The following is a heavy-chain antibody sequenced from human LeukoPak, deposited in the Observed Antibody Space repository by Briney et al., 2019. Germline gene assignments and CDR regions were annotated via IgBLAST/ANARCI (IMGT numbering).Heavy chain of an antibody. CDR1: GFTFGDYT. CDR2: VRNKADGGTP. Sequence: GGSLRLSCTGSGFTFGDYTITWIRQAPGKRLEWVGFVRNKADGGTPEYAASVKGRFTISRDDSKSIAYLQMNSLKIDDTAVYYCTRDPPTRFWGQGTLVSVSS. V-gene: IGHV3-49*03. D-gene: IGHD3-10*02. CDR3: TRDPPTRF. J-gene: IGHJ4*02.